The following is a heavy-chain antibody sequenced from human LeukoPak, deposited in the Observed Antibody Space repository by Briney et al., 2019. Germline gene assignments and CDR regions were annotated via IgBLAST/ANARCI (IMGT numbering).Heavy chain of an antibody. D-gene: IGHD2-15*01. Sequence: SETLSLTCTISGGSISSYYWSWIRQPPGKGLEWIGYVDYRGNTNYNPSLKSRVTIAIDTSKSLFSLKLNSVTAADTAVYYCARVEVGAANRQWYGMDVWGQGTTVTVSS. V-gene: IGHV4-59*01. CDR2: VDYRGNT. J-gene: IGHJ6*02. CDR3: ARVEVGAANRQWYGMDV. CDR1: GGSISSYY.